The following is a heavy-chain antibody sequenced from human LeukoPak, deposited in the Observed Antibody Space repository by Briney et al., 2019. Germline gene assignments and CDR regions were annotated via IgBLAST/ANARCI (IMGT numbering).Heavy chain of an antibody. CDR2: ISSSGSTI. J-gene: IGHJ6*03. CDR3: ARDGSSFWYYYMDV. Sequence: GGSLRLSCAASGFTFSDYYMSWIRQAPGKGLEWVSYISSSGSTIYYADSVKGRFTISRDNAKNSLYLQMNSLRAEDTAVYYCARDGSSFWYYYMDVWGKGTTVTVSS. D-gene: IGHD3-3*01. CDR1: GFTFSDYY. V-gene: IGHV3-11*04.